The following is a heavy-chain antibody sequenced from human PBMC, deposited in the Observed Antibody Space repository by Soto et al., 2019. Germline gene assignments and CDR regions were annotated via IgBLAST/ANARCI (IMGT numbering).Heavy chain of an antibody. Sequence: GASVKVSCKASGYTFTSYDINWVRQATGQGLEWMGWMNPNSGNTGYAQKFQGRVIMTRDTSTSTVYMELSSLRSEDTAVYYCARDDRVTTYCEYWGQGTLVTVSS. V-gene: IGHV1-8*01. D-gene: IGHD4-17*01. CDR1: GYTFTSYD. CDR3: ARDDRVTTYCEY. J-gene: IGHJ4*02. CDR2: MNPNSGNT.